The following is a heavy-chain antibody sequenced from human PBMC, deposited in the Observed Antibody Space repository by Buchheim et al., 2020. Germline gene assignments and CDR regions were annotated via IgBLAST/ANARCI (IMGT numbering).Heavy chain of an antibody. CDR1: GGSISSGGYY. J-gene: IGHJ4*02. Sequence: QVQLQESGPGLVKPSQTLSLTCTVSGGSISSGGYYWSWIRQHPGKGLEWIGYIYYSGSTYYNPSLKSRVTISVDTSKNQFSLKLSSVTAADTAVYYCASVPTAYYYDSSGNTNKDYFDYWGQGTL. V-gene: IGHV4-31*03. CDR2: IYYSGST. D-gene: IGHD3-22*01. CDR3: ASVPTAYYYDSSGNTNKDYFDY.